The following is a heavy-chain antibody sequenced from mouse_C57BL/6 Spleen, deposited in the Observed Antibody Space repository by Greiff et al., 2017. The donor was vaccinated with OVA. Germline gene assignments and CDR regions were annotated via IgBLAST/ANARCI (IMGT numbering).Heavy chain of an antibody. Sequence: QVQLQQPGAELVKPGASVKLSCKASGYTFTSSWMQWVKQRPGQGLEWIGEIDPSDSYTNYTQKFKGKATLTVDTSSSTAYMQLSSLTSEDAAVYYCARAGYGNRYWYFDVWGTGTTVTVAS. CDR2: IDPSDSYT. J-gene: IGHJ1*03. CDR1: GYTFTSSW. CDR3: ARAGYGNRYWYFDV. V-gene: IGHV1-50*01. D-gene: IGHD2-1*01.